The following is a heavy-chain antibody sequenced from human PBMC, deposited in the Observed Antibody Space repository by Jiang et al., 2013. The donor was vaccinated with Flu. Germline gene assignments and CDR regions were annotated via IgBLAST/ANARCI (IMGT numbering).Heavy chain of an antibody. CDR3: ARDFYYYDSSGYYYGYYYYGMDV. D-gene: IGHD3-22*01. CDR2: ISSSGSTT. Sequence: GGSLRLSCAASGFSFSNYYMNWIRQAPGKGLEYVSSISSSGSTTYYADSVKGRFTISRDNAKNTLYLQMNSLRAEDTAVYYCARDFYYYDSSGYYYGYYYYGMDVWGQGTTVTVSS. V-gene: IGHV3-11*01. J-gene: IGHJ6*02. CDR1: GFSFSNYY.